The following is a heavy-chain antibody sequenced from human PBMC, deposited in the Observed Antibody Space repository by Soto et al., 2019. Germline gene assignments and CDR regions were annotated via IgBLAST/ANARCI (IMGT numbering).Heavy chain of an antibody. CDR1: GYTFTNYW. CDR2: IYPGDSDT. CDR3: ARNHCSGGICYLYFDY. D-gene: IGHD2-15*01. J-gene: IGHJ4*02. V-gene: IGHV5-51*01. Sequence: GESLKISCKGSGYTFTNYWIGWVRQMPGKGLEWMGIIYPGDSDTTYSPSFQGQVTISADKSISTAYLQWSSLKASDTAVYYCARNHCSGGICYLYFDYWGQGILVTVSS.